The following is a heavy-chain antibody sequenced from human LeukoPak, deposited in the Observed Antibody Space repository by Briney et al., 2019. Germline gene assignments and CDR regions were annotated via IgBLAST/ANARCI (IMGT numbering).Heavy chain of an antibody. CDR3: ARGSYYDSSGYYSN. D-gene: IGHD3-22*01. CDR1: GFTFSSYA. Sequence: GRSLRLSCAASGFTFSSYAMHWVRQAPGKGLEWVAVISYDGSNKYYADSVKGRFTISRDNSKNTLYLQMNSLGAEDTAVYYCARGSYYDSSGYYSNWGQGTLVTVSS. CDR2: ISYDGSNK. J-gene: IGHJ4*02. V-gene: IGHV3-30-3*01.